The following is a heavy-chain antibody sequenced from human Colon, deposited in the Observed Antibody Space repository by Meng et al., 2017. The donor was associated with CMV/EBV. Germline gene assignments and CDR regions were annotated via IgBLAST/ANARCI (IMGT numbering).Heavy chain of an antibody. Sequence: GESLKISCKGSGYSFTSYWIGWVRQTPGKGLEWVGIIYPGDSDTRYSPSFQGQVTISADKSISTAYLQRSSLKAADTAMYYCARQREQRHCYYDYGMDGWGQGTTVTVSS. CDR2: IYPGDSDT. CDR1: GYSFTSYW. J-gene: IGHJ6*02. D-gene: IGHD1/OR15-1a*01. CDR3: ARQREQRHCYYDYGMDG. V-gene: IGHV5-51*01.